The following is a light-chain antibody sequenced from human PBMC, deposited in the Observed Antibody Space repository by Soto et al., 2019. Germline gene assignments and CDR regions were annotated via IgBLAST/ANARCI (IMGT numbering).Light chain of an antibody. Sequence: DIQMTQSPSTLSAFVGDRVTITCRASQTISTSLAWYQQKPGKAPKLLIYLASTLQSGVPARFSGSGSATEFTLSISSLQPDDFGTYYCQEYKSYTGTFGPGTKVDIK. V-gene: IGKV1-5*03. CDR2: LAS. CDR3: QEYKSYTGT. CDR1: QTISTS. J-gene: IGKJ1*01.